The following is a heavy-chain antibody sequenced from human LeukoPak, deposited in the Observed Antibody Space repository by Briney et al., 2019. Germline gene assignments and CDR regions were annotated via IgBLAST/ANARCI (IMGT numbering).Heavy chain of an antibody. J-gene: IGHJ4*02. CDR2: INSYNGNT. CDR3: ARDLFLYSSGWTGYFDY. Sequence: ASVKVSCKASGYTFTNFGISWVRQAPGQGLEWMGWINSYNGNTNYAQKLRGRVTMTTDTSTSTVYMELRSLRSDDTAVYYCARDLFLYSSGWTGYFDYWGQGTLVTVSS. V-gene: IGHV1-18*01. CDR1: GYTFTNFG. D-gene: IGHD6-19*01.